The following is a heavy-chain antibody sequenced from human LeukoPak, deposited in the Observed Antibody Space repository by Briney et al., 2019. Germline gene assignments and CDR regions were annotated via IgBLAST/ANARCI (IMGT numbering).Heavy chain of an antibody. Sequence: PSETLSLTCAVYGGSFSGYYWSWIRQPPGKGLEWIGEINHSGSTNYNPSLKSRVTISVDTSKNQFSLKLSSVTAADTAVYYCARDPPRYYDFWSGYREFDYWGQGTLVTVSS. D-gene: IGHD3-3*01. CDR2: INHSGST. J-gene: IGHJ4*02. V-gene: IGHV4-34*01. CDR1: GGSFSGYY. CDR3: ARDPPRYYDFWSGYREFDY.